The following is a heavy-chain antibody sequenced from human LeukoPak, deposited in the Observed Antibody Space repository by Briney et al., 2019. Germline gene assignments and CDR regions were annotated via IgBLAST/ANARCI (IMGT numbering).Heavy chain of an antibody. D-gene: IGHD6-19*01. J-gene: IGHJ4*02. CDR2: IWSDASNQ. V-gene: IGHV3-33*01. CDR1: GFTFGSYG. CDR3: ARDRAGNSYFDY. Sequence: PGRSLRLSCAASGFTFGSYGMHWVRQAPGKGLEWVSVIWSDASNQNYADSVKGRFTISRDNSKNTLFLQMNSLTADDTAVYYCARDRAGNSYFDYWGQGTLVTVSS.